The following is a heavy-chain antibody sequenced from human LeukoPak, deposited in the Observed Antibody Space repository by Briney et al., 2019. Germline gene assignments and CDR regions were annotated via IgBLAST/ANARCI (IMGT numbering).Heavy chain of an antibody. Sequence: PGRSLRLSCAASGFTFSSYGMHWVRQAPGKGLEWVAVISYDGSNKYYADSVKGRFTISRDNSKNTLYLQMNSLRAEDTAVYYCARDPVADTKGYWGQGTLVTVSS. J-gene: IGHJ4*02. CDR1: GFTFSSYG. CDR3: ARDPVADTKGY. CDR2: ISYDGSNK. D-gene: IGHD5-18*01. V-gene: IGHV3-30*03.